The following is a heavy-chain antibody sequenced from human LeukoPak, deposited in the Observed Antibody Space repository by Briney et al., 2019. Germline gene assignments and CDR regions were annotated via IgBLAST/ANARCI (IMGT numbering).Heavy chain of an antibody. CDR2: ISWNSGSI. CDR1: GFTFDDYA. J-gene: IGHJ3*02. Sequence: PGGSLRLSCAASGFTFDDYAMHWVRQAPGKGLERVSGISWNSGSIGYADSVKGRFTISRDNAKNSLYLQMNSLRAEDMALYYCAKDIQAEWGAGDGAFDIWGQGTMVTVSS. CDR3: AKDIQAEWGAGDGAFDI. V-gene: IGHV3-9*03. D-gene: IGHD3-3*01.